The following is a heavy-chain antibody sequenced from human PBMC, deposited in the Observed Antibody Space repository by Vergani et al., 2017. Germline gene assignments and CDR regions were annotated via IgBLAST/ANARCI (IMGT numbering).Heavy chain of an antibody. J-gene: IGHJ4*02. Sequence: EVQLLQSGGGVIQPGGSVRLSCAASGFTFSACPMTWVRQAPGKGLEWVSAISARYPRTSYADSVKGRFTISRDNSKNMLYLQMNSLRAEDTAVYYCARLSYDTTPYLQGGYDCWGQGTLVSVSS. D-gene: IGHD3-22*01. CDR3: ARLSYDTTPYLQGGYDC. CDR1: GFTFSACP. V-gene: IGHV3-23*01. CDR2: ISARYPRT.